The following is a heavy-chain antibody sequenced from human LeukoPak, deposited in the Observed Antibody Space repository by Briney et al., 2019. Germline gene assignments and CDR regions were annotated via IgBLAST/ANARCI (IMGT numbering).Heavy chain of an antibody. CDR1: GGSISSYY. CDR2: IYYSGST. J-gene: IGHJ5*02. V-gene: IGHV4-59*01. CDR3: ARGSHIRYCSSTSCYSYNWFDP. Sequence: SETLSLTCTVSGGSISSYYWSWIRQPPGQGLEWIGYIYYSGSTNYNPSLKSRVTISVDTSKNQFSLKLSSVTAADTAVYYCARGSHIRYCSSTSCYSYNWFDPWGQGTLVTVSS. D-gene: IGHD2-2*01.